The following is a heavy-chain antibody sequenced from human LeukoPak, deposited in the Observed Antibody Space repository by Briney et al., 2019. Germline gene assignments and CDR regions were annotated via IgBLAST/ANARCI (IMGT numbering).Heavy chain of an antibody. V-gene: IGHV4-34*01. D-gene: IGHD5-18*01. CDR1: GGSFSGYY. CDR3: ASQDSYTAMVDY. Sequence: SETLSLTRAVYGGSFSGYYWSWIRQPPGKGLEWIGEINHSGSTNYNPSLKSRVTISVDTSKNQFSLKLSSVTAADTAVYYCASQDSYTAMVDYWGQGTLVTVSS. CDR2: INHSGST. J-gene: IGHJ4*02.